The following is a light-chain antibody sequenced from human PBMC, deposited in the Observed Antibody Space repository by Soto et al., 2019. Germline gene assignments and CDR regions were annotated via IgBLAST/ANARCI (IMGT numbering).Light chain of an antibody. CDR2: DAS. Sequence: EIVMTQSPATLSVSPGERASLSCRASQSVGSKLAWYQHKPGQAPRLLIYDASTRATGFPARFSGSGSGTEFTLTLSSLQPEDFAVYYCQQYNNWPPFTFGPGTKVDIK. J-gene: IGKJ3*01. V-gene: IGKV3-15*01. CDR3: QQYNNWPPFT. CDR1: QSVGSK.